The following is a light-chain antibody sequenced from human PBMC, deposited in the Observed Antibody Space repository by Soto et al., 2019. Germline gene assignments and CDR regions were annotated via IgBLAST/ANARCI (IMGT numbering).Light chain of an antibody. CDR2: GNN. V-gene: IGLV1-40*01. J-gene: IGLJ1*01. CDR3: QSYDSSLSAPYV. Sequence: SVLTQAPSGSGRSGQRVTISCTGSSSSIGAGYGVNWYQHLPGTAPKLLIYGNNNRPSGVPDRFSASKSGPSASLAITGLQADDEADYYCQSYDSSLSAPYVFGTGTKVTVL. CDR1: SSSIGAGYG.